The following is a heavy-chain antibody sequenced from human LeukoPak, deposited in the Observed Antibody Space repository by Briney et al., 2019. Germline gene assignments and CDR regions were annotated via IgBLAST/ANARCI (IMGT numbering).Heavy chain of an antibody. V-gene: IGHV3-48*03. CDR3: ARDEDKTTHVFDP. CDR1: GFTFSSYE. D-gene: IGHD1-14*01. Sequence: PGGSLRLSCAASGFTFSSYEMNWVRQAPGKGLEWVSYISSSGSTIYYADSVKGRFTISRDNAKNSLYLQMNSLRAEDTAVYYCARDEDKTTHVFDPWGQGTLVTVSS. J-gene: IGHJ5*02. CDR2: ISSSGSTI.